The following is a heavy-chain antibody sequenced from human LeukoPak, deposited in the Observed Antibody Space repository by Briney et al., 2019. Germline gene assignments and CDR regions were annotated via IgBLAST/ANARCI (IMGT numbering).Heavy chain of an antibody. Sequence: GGSLRLSGAASGFTFSSYSMNWVRQAPGKGLEWVSSISSSSSYIYYADSVKGRFTISRDNAKNSLYLQMNSLRAEDTAVYYCARVRPAVRGANIFDYWGQGTLVTVSS. D-gene: IGHD3-10*01. J-gene: IGHJ4*02. CDR2: ISSSSSYI. V-gene: IGHV3-21*01. CDR3: ARVRPAVRGANIFDY. CDR1: GFTFSSYS.